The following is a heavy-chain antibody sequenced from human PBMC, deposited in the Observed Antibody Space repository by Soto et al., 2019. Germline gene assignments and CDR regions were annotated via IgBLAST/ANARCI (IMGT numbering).Heavy chain of an antibody. Sequence: GGSLRLSCAASGFTFSNAWMSWVRQAPGKGLEWVGRIKSKTDGGTTDYAAPVKGRFTISRDDSKNTLYLQMNSLRAEDTAVYYCAKRKGGYDFGYRYYGMDVWGQGTTVTVSS. D-gene: IGHD5-12*01. CDR3: AKRKGGYDFGYRYYGMDV. J-gene: IGHJ6*02. V-gene: IGHV3-15*01. CDR2: IKSKTDGGTT. CDR1: GFTFSNAW.